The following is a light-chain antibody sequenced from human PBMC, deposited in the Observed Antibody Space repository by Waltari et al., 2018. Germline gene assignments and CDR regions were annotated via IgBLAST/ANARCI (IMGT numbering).Light chain of an antibody. J-gene: IGLJ2*01. CDR2: GQN. V-gene: IGLV1-40*01. CDR3: QSYGSSLNAVF. Sequence: QSVLTQPPSVSGAPGQRVTISCTGGSSNLRANYGLHWYHHLPGTAPRLLIYGQNSQPTVVPARFSGFKSGTSATLAVAGLQAEGGADDYGQSYGSSLNAVFFGGGSKLTVL. CDR1: SSNLRANYG.